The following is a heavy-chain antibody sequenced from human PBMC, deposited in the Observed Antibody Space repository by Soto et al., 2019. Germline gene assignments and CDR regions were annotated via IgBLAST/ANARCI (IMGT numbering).Heavy chain of an antibody. Sequence: QVQLVQSGAEVKKPGSSVKVSCKASGGTFSSYTISWVRQAPGQGHEWMGRIIPILGIANYAQKFQGRVTITADKSSGAAYLHLSSLKAEYTAVYYSAGFVSGGSLGWFEPWGQRTLVNVSS. D-gene: IGHD2-15*01. CDR2: IIPILGIA. CDR1: GGTFSSYT. CDR3: AGFVSGGSLGWFEP. V-gene: IGHV1-69*02. J-gene: IGHJ5*02.